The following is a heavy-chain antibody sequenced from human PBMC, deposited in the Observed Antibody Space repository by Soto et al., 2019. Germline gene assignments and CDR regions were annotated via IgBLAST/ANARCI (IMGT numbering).Heavy chain of an antibody. CDR3: ASYWKGWHSSSWYYYYYGMDV. Sequence: QVQLVQSGAEVKKPGSSVKVSCKASGGTFSSYAISWVRQAPGQGLEWMGGIIPIFGTANYAQKFQGRVTITADESTSTAYMELSSLRSEDTAVYYCASYWKGWHSSSWYYYYYGMDVWGQGTTVTVSS. D-gene: IGHD6-13*01. CDR2: IIPIFGTA. V-gene: IGHV1-69*01. CDR1: GGTFSSYA. J-gene: IGHJ6*02.